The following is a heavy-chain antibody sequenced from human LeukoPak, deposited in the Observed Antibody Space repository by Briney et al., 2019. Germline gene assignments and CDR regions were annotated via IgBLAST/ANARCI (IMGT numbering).Heavy chain of an antibody. V-gene: IGHV4-59*01. Sequence: SETLSLTCTVSGGSISGYYWSWIRQPPGKGLEWIGHIYYSGSTNYNPSLKSRVTISVDTSKNQFSLKLSSVTAADTAVYYCARGVSNTVTTKFDPWGQGTLVTVSS. CDR3: ARGVSNTVTTKFDP. CDR2: IYYSGST. CDR1: GGSISGYY. J-gene: IGHJ5*02. D-gene: IGHD4-17*01.